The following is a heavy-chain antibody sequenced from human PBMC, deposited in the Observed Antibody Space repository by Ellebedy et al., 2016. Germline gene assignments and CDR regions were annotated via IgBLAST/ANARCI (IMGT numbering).Heavy chain of an antibody. D-gene: IGHD6-19*01. J-gene: IGHJ4*02. V-gene: IGHV3-30-3*01. CDR3: ARDRRDSSGYDY. CDR1: GFTFSSYA. CDR2: ISYDGSNK. Sequence: GESLKISCAASGFTFSSYAMHWVRQAPGKGLEWVAVISYDGSNKYYADSVKGRFTISRDNSKNTLYLQMNSLRAEDTAVYYCARDRRDSSGYDYWGQGTLVTVSS.